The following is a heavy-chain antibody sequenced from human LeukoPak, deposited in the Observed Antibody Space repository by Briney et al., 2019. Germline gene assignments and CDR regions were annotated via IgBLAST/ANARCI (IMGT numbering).Heavy chain of an antibody. CDR1: GGSIDYYY. J-gene: IGHJ5*02. CDR2: IYTSGDT. V-gene: IGHV4-4*07. D-gene: IGHD6-19*01. Sequence: PSETLSLTCTVSGGSIDYYYWTWLRQPAGKGLEWIGRIYTSGDTNYNHSLESRVTISLDKSKSQFSLRLSSVTAADTAVYYCARGLMAGKANWFDPWGHGTLVTVSS. CDR3: ARGLMAGKANWFDP.